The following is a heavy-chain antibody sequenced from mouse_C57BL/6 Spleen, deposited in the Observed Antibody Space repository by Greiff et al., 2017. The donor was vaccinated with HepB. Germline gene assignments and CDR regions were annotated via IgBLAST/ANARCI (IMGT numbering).Heavy chain of an antibody. V-gene: IGHV1-82*01. CDR2: IYPGDGDT. CDR1: GYAFSSSW. D-gene: IGHD1-1*01. CDR3: ARDYGSSLDY. Sequence: VKLQESGPELVKPGASVKISCKASGYAFSSSWMNWVKQRPGKGLEWIGRIYPGDGDTNYNGKFKGKAKLTADKSSSTAYMQLSSLTSEDSAVYFCARDYGSSLDYWGQGTTLTVSS. J-gene: IGHJ2*01.